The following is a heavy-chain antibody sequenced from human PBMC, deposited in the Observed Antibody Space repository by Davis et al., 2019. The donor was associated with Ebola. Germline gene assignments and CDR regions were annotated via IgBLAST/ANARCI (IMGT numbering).Heavy chain of an antibody. D-gene: IGHD1-26*01. CDR3: ARGSMMGAGDFEY. CDR2: INHSGST. CDR1: GGSFSGYY. Sequence: MPGGSLRLSCAVYGGSFSGYYWSWIRQPPGKGLEWIGEINHSGSTNYNPSLKSRVTISVDTSKNQFSLKLSSVTAADTAVYYCARGSMMGAGDFEYWGQGSLVTVSS. J-gene: IGHJ4*02. V-gene: IGHV4-34*01.